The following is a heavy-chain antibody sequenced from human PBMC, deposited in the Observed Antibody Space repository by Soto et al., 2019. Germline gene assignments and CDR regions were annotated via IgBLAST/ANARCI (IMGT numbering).Heavy chain of an antibody. J-gene: IGHJ3*02. CDR1: GYTFTSYA. V-gene: IGHV1-3*01. CDR3: AREEVHNWNDGIGAFDI. D-gene: IGHD1-1*01. CDR2: INAGNGNT. Sequence: ASVKVSCKASGYTFTSYAMHWVRQAPGQRLEWMGWINAGNGNTKYSQKFQGRVTITRDTSASTAYMELSSLRSEDTAVYYCAREEVHNWNDGIGAFDIWGQGTMVTVSS.